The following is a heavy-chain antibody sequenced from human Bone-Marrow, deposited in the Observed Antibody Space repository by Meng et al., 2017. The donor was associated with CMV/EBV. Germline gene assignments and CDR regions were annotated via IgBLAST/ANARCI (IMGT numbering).Heavy chain of an antibody. J-gene: IGHJ4*02. CDR2: VSPNSGNT. V-gene: IGHV1-8*01. D-gene: IGHD6-6*01. CDR1: GYTFTSYD. CDR3: ARAAHYSSSLYFDY. Sequence: SGYTFTSYDINWVRQATGQGFEWMGWVSPNSGNTGYVPKFQGRVTMTGNTSIRTAYMELSSLRSDDTAVYFCARAAHYSSSLYFDYWGQGALVTVSS.